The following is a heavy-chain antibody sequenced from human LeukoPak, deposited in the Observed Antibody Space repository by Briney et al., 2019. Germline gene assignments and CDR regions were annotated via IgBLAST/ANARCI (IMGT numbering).Heavy chain of an antibody. V-gene: IGHV4-59*01. Sequence: SETLSLTCTVSGGSICSYYWSWIRQPPGKGLEWIGYIYYTGSTNNTSLKSRVTISVDTSKNQFSLKLSSVTAADTAVYYCARAGSYRGYFDYWGQGTLVTVSS. CDR2: IYYTGST. D-gene: IGHD1-26*01. CDR3: ARAGSYRGYFDY. CDR1: GGSICSYY. J-gene: IGHJ4*02.